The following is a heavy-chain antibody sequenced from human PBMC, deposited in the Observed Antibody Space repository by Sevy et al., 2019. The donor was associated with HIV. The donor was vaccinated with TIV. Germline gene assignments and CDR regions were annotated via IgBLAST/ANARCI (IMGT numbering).Heavy chain of an antibody. CDR3: ATVDILTGGGYYVMDV. CDR2: FDPEDGET. V-gene: IGHV1-24*01. J-gene: IGHJ6*02. D-gene: IGHD3-9*01. Sequence: ASVKVSCKVSGYTLTELSMHWVRQAPGKGLEWMGGFDPEDGETIYAQKFQGRVTMTEDTSTDTAYMELSSLRSEDTAVYYCATVDILTGGGYYVMDVWGPGTTVTVSS. CDR1: GYTLTELS.